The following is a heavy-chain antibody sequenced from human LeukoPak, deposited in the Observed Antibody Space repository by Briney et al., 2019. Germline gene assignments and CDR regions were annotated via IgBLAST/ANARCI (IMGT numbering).Heavy chain of an antibody. D-gene: IGHD3-16*02. CDR1: GGSFSGYY. Sequence: SETLSLTCAVYGGSFSGYYWSWIRQPPGKGLEWIGEINHSGSTNYNPSLKSRVTISVDTSKNQFSLKLSSVTAADTAVYYCASTGGRLRLGELSFFDYWGQGTLVTVSS. J-gene: IGHJ4*02. V-gene: IGHV4-34*01. CDR2: INHSGST. CDR3: ASTGGRLRLGELSFFDY.